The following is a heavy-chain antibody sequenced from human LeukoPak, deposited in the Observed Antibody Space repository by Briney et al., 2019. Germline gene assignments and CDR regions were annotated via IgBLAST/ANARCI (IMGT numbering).Heavy chain of an antibody. Sequence: GGSLRLSCAASGFTFSHYAMSWVRQAPGKGLEWVSGISGSGANTYYADSVKGRFTISRDNSKNTLYLQMNSLRAEDTAVYYCAKDTDYGDYVGAHYFDYWGQGTLVTVSS. D-gene: IGHD4-17*01. V-gene: IGHV3-23*01. CDR2: ISGSGANT. CDR1: GFTFSHYA. J-gene: IGHJ4*02. CDR3: AKDTDYGDYVGAHYFDY.